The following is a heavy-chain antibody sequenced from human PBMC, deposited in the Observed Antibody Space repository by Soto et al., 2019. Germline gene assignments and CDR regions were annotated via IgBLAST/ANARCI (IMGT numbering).Heavy chain of an antibody. CDR1: GYSFTTYW. CDR3: ARFGDISPGYSHCMNV. V-gene: IGHV5-51*01. D-gene: IGHD3-9*01. J-gene: IGHJ6*02. CDR2: IYPGDSDT. Sequence: GESLKISCKGSGYSFTTYWIGWVRQMPGKGLEWMGIIYPGDSDTRYSPSFQGQVTISVDKSISTAYLQWSSLKASDTAMYYWARFGDISPGYSHCMNVRGQATTVTVSS.